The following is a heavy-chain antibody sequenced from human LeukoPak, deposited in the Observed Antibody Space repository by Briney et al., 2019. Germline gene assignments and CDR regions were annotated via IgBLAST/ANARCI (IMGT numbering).Heavy chain of an antibody. D-gene: IGHD5-18*01. V-gene: IGHV3-23*01. CDR2: ISDSGVST. J-gene: IGHJ4*02. CDR3: AKIRGYSYGYGDY. Sequence: GGSLRLSCAAAGFSFSSYAMSWVGQAPGLGLDWVSDISDSGVSTYYADSVKGRFTISRDNSKNTLYLQMNTLRAEDTAVYFCAKIRGYSYGYGDYWGQGTLVTVSS. CDR1: GFSFSSYA.